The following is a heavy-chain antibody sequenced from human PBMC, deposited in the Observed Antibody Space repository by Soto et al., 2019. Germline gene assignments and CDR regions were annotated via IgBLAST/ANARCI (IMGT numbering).Heavy chain of an antibody. V-gene: IGHV4-31*03. CDR2: IYYSGST. CDR1: GGSISSGGYS. D-gene: IGHD5-18*01. J-gene: IGHJ4*02. CDR3: ARSGYSYGPNPLLY. Sequence: SETLSLTCTVSGGSISSGGYSWSWIRQHPGKGLEWIGYIYYSGSTYYNPSLKSRVTISVDTSKNQFSLKLSSVTAADTAVYYCARSGYSYGPNPLLYWGQGTLVTVSS.